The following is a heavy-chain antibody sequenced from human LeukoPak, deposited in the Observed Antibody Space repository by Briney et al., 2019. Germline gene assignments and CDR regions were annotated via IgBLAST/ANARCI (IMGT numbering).Heavy chain of an antibody. CDR2: IYYSGST. D-gene: IGHD3-3*01. Sequence: SETLSLTCTDSGGSISSYYWSWIRQPPGKGLEWIGYIYYSGSTNYNPSLKNRVTISVDTSKNQFSLKLSSVTAADTAVYYCASYDFWSGYIDYWGQGTLVTVSS. J-gene: IGHJ4*02. CDR3: ASYDFWSGYIDY. V-gene: IGHV4-59*01. CDR1: GGSISSYY.